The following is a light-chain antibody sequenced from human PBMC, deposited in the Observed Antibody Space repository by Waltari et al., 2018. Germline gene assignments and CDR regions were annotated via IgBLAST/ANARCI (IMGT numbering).Light chain of an antibody. J-gene: IGKJ4*01. CDR3: QQYYTTPLT. V-gene: IGKV1-39*01. Sequence: TCRPGQTVSSYLNWYQHKPGKAPKLLIYAASSVQSGVPSRFSGRRAGTEFTLTISSLQPDDVATYYCQQYYTTPLTFGGGTKVEI. CDR1: QTVSSY. CDR2: AAS.